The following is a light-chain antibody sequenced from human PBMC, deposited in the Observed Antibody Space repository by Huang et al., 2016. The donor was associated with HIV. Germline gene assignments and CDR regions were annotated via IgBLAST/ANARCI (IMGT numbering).Light chain of an antibody. CDR1: QSVSRS. CDR2: GAS. J-gene: IGKJ1*01. CDR3: QQYDNWPPT. V-gene: IGKV3-15*01. Sequence: EIVMTQSPATLSVSPGERATLSCRASQSVSRSLAWYQPKPGQAPRLLIYGASTRATGIPARFSGSGSGTEFTLTISSLQSEDFAVYYCQQYDNWPPTFGQGTKVEIK.